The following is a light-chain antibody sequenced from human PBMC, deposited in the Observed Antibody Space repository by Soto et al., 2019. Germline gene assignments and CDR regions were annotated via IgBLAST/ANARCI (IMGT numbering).Light chain of an antibody. CDR1: KSISSY. CDR3: QQSYRSPWT. CDR2: AAS. Sequence: DIQMTQSPSSLSAFVGDRVTITCRASKSISSYLNWYQQKPGKAPKLLIYAASSLESGVPSRFSGSGYGTDFTLTIHSLQPEDFTTYYCQQSYRSPWTFCQGTKVEIK. V-gene: IGKV1-39*01. J-gene: IGKJ1*01.